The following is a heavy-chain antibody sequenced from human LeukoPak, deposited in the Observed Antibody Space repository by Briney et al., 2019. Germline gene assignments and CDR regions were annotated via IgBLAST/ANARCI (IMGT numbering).Heavy chain of an antibody. J-gene: IGHJ4*02. D-gene: IGHD3-10*01. CDR2: ISGSGGRT. Sequence: GGSLRLSCAASGFTFSSYAMSCVRQAPGKGLEWVSAISGSGGRTYYAYSVKGRFTISRDNSKNTLYLQMNSLRAEDTAAYYCAKVAGEFYGSGSYQDFDYWGQGTLVTVSS. CDR1: GFTFSSYA. CDR3: AKVAGEFYGSGSYQDFDY. V-gene: IGHV3-23*01.